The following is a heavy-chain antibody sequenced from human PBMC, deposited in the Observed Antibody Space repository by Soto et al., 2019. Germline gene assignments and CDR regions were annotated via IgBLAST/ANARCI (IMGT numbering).Heavy chain of an antibody. CDR3: ARDESVTMVRGEMEKFDY. J-gene: IGHJ4*02. V-gene: IGHV3-30-3*01. D-gene: IGHD3-10*01. CDR2: ISYDGSNK. Sequence: GGSLRLSCAASGFTFSSYAMHWVRQAPGKGLEWVAVISYDGSNKYYADSVKGRFTISRDNSKNTLYLQMNSLRAEDTAVYYCARDESVTMVRGEMEKFDYWGQGTLVTVSS. CDR1: GFTFSSYA.